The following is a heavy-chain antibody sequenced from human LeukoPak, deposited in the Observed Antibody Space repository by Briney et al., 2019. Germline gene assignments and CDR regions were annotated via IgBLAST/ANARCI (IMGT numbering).Heavy chain of an antibody. Sequence: GGSLRLSCAASGFTFSSYWMNWARQAPGKGLEWVASINHNGNVNYYVDSVKGRFTISRDNAKNSLYLQMSNLRAEDTAVYFCARGGGLDVWGRGTTVTVSS. J-gene: IGHJ6*02. V-gene: IGHV3-7*03. CDR2: INHNGNVN. D-gene: IGHD3-16*01. CDR1: GFTFSSYW. CDR3: ARGGGLDV.